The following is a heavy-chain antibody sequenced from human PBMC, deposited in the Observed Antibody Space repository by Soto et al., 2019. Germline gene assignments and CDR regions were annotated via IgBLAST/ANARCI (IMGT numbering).Heavy chain of an antibody. CDR2: IIPIFGTA. J-gene: IGHJ4*02. Sequence: SVKVSCKASGCTFSSYAISCVRQAPGQGLEWMGGIIPIFGTANYAQKFQGRVTITADESTSTAYMELSSLRSADTAVYYCARGVGSSPPRYWGRGTLVTVSS. V-gene: IGHV1-69*13. D-gene: IGHD3-9*01. CDR1: GCTFSSYA. CDR3: ARGVGSSPPRY.